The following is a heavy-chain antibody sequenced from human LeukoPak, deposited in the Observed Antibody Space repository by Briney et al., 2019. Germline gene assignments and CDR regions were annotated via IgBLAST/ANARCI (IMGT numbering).Heavy chain of an antibody. V-gene: IGHV3-21*01. D-gene: IGHD3-10*01. CDR2: ISSSSSCI. CDR3: VRGKANYGSGSDV. Sequence: PGGSLRLSCAASGFTFSSYSMNWVRQAPGKGLEWVSSISSSSSCIYYADSVKGRFTISRDNARNSLYLQMNSLRAEDTAVYYCVRGKANYGSGSDVWGKGTTVTVSS. J-gene: IGHJ6*04. CDR1: GFTFSSYS.